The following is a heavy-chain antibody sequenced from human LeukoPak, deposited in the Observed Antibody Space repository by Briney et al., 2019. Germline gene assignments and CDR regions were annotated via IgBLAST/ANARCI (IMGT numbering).Heavy chain of an antibody. CDR3: ARGLWSAHRREYYFDS. V-gene: IGHV1-3*01. Sequence: ASVKASCKASGYTFTNYAVNWLRQAPGQRLEWMGWINAGNGDTKFSQNYQARVTITRDASASTAYMELSSLTSEDTAVYFCARGLWSAHRREYYFDSWGQGTLVTVSS. D-gene: IGHD3-3*01. J-gene: IGHJ4*02. CDR1: GYTFTNYA. CDR2: INAGNGDT.